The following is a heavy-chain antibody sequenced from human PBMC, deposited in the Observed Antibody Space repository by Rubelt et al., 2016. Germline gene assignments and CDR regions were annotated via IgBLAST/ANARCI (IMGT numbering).Heavy chain of an antibody. CDR3: ARDPLTGYYPFDY. CDR2: ISSGSSTI. Sequence: EVQLLESGGGLVQPGGSLRLSCAASGFTFSTYAMSWVRQAPGKGLEWVSYISSGSSTIYYAASVKGRFTIPRDNAKNSLYLQMNSLRPEDTAVYFCARDPLTGYYPFDYWGQGTLVTVSS. J-gene: IGHJ4*02. V-gene: IGHV3-48*04. CDR1: GFTFSTYA. D-gene: IGHD3-9*01.